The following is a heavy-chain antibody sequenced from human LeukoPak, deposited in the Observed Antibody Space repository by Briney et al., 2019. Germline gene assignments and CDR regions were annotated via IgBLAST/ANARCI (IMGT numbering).Heavy chain of an antibody. CDR3: ATSGITMIVVELDY. D-gene: IGHD3-22*01. Sequence: GASVKVSCKASGYTFTGYYMHWVRQAPGQGLEWMGWINPNSGGTNYAQKFQGRVTMTRDTSISTAYMELSRLRSDDTAVYYCATSGITMIVVELDYWGQGALVTVSS. J-gene: IGHJ4*02. CDR2: INPNSGGT. CDR1: GYTFTGYY. V-gene: IGHV1-2*02.